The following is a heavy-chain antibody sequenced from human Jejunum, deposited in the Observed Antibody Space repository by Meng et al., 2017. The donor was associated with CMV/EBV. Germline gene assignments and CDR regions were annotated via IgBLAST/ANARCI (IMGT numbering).Heavy chain of an antibody. CDR3: AGGAVWLVYEY. CDR2: IYNGDNT. D-gene: IGHD5-12*01. Sequence: EAQLVGSGGGLIQPGGSLRLSCAASAFTVSSNYMNWVRQAPGKGLEWVSVIYNGDNTNYAESVRGRFTISRDNSKNTLYLQMNSLRAEDTAVYYCAGGAVWLVYEYWGQGTLVTV. V-gene: IGHV3-53*01. J-gene: IGHJ4*02. CDR1: AFTVSSNY.